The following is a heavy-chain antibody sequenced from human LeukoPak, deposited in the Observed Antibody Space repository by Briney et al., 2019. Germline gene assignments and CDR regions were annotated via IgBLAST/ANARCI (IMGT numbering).Heavy chain of an antibody. CDR1: GFTFSSYS. Sequence: GGSLRLSCAASGFTFSSYSVNWVRQAPGKGLEWVSSISSSSSYIYYAGSVKGRFTISRDNAKNSLYLQMNSLRAEDTAVYYCARDCGSSCDYYDTNGLSYYMDVWGKGTTVTVSS. CDR3: ARDCGSSCDYYDTNGLSYYMDV. J-gene: IGHJ6*03. CDR2: ISSSSSYI. V-gene: IGHV3-21*01. D-gene: IGHD3-22*01.